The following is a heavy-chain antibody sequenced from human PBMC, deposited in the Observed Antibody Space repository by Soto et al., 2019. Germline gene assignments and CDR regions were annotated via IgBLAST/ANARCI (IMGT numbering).Heavy chain of an antibody. CDR2: IYYSGST. V-gene: IGHV4-39*01. D-gene: IGHD6-6*01. CDR3: ARVVRGYYGMDV. Sequence: SETLSLTCTVSGGSISSSSYYWGWIRQPPGKGLEWIGSIYYSGSTYYNPSLKSRVTISADTSKNQFSLKLSSVTAADTAVYYCARVVRGYYGMDVWGQGTTVT. J-gene: IGHJ6*02. CDR1: GGSISSSSYY.